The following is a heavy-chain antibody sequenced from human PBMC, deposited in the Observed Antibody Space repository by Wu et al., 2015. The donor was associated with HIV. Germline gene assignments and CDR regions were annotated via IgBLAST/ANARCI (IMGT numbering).Heavy chain of an antibody. CDR1: GGSISSGDYY. CDR2: IYYSGST. Sequence: QVQLQESGPGLVKPSQTLSLTCTVSGGSISSGDYYWSWIRQPPGKGLEWIGYIYYSGSTYYNPSLKSRVTISLDTSKNQFSLKLTSVTAADTAIYYCARVGRGSSWIHWFDPWGPGTLVTVSS. CDR3: ARVGRGSSWIHWFDP. V-gene: IGHV4-30-4*08. D-gene: IGHD6-13*01. J-gene: IGHJ5*02.